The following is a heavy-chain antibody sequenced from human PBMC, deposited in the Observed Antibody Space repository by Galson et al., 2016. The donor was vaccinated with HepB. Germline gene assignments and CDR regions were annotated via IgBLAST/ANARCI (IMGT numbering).Heavy chain of an antibody. Sequence: SLRLSCAASGLTFDDYAMHWVRQAPGKGLEWVSGISWNSRSIDYADSVQGRFTISRDNAKNSLYLQMSSLRPEDTAFYFCAKDRTSGSYPQGSSFDHWGQGTLVTVSS. CDR1: GLTFDDYA. CDR2: ISWNSRSI. CDR3: AKDRTSGSYPQGSSFDH. V-gene: IGHV3-9*01. D-gene: IGHD1-26*01. J-gene: IGHJ4*02.